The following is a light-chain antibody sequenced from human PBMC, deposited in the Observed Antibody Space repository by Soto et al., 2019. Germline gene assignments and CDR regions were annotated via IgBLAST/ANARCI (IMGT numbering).Light chain of an antibody. J-gene: IGKJ2*01. V-gene: IGKV4-1*01. CDR1: QSVLYSSNDKNY. CDR3: QQYYSTPYT. Sequence: DIVMTQSPDSLAVSLGERVTINCKSSQSVLYSSNDKNYLAWYQQKPGQPPKLLIYWAFTRESGVPDRFSGSGSGTDFTLTISSLQAEDVAVYYCQQYYSTPYTFGQGTKLEIK. CDR2: WAF.